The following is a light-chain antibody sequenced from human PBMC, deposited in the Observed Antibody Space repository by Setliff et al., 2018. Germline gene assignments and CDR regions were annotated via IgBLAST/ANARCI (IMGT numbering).Light chain of an antibody. V-gene: IGLV2-14*01. J-gene: IGLJ3*02. CDR2: DVS. Sequence: ALTQPASVSGSPGQSIAISCTGTSSDVGAYDYVSWYQQHPDRAPKLMIYDVSKRPSGVSNRFSGSKSGNTASLTISGLQPEDEADYYCAVWDESLNGPVFGGGTKVTVL. CDR3: AVWDESLNGPV. CDR1: SSDVGAYDY.